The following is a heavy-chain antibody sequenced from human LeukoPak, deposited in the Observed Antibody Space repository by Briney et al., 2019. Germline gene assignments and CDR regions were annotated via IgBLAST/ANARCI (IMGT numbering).Heavy chain of an antibody. CDR1: GYIFTSYW. V-gene: IGHV5-51*01. CDR2: IYPGDSDT. J-gene: IGHJ4*02. D-gene: IGHD3-10*01. CDR3: ARHYTGYGSGSYYKRYIDY. Sequence: GESLKISCQGSGYIFTSYWIAWVRQMPGKGLEWMGIIYPGDSDTRYSRYLQGQVTVSADKSIRTAYVQWSSLKASDTAMYYCARHYTGYGSGSYYKRYIDYWGQGTLVTVSS.